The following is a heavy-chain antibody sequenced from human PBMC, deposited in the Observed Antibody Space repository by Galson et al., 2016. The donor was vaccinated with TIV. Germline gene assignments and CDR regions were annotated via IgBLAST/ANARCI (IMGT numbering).Heavy chain of an antibody. Sequence: SLRLSCAASGFSVNDKYINWVRQAPGEGLEWVSVISGDDRTYYADSVKGRFTISRDKTKNTLYLQMKSLRNEDTAVYFGARDDEGGNYYTSGRFHLWGRGTLVTVSS. D-gene: IGHD3-3*01. CDR3: ARDDEGGNYYTSGRFHL. V-gene: IGHV3-53*01. J-gene: IGHJ2*01. CDR1: GFSVNDKY. CDR2: ISGDDRT.